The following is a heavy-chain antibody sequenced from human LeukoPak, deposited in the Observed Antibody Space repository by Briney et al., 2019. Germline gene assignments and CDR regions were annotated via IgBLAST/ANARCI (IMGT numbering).Heavy chain of an antibody. CDR1: GFTFSSYT. CDR2: ISGSGGST. Sequence: PGGSLRLSCAASGFTFSSYTMSWVRQAPGKGLEWVSAISGSGGSTYYADSVKGRFTISRDNSKNTLYLQMNSLRAEDTAVYYCARHGSITMIRGRPRYYYMDVWGKGTTVTISS. CDR3: ARHGSITMIRGRPRYYYMDV. D-gene: IGHD3-10*01. V-gene: IGHV3-23*01. J-gene: IGHJ6*03.